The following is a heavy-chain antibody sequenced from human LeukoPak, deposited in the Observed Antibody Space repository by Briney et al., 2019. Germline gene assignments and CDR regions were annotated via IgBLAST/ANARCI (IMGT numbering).Heavy chain of an antibody. V-gene: IGHV3-20*01. CDR1: GFTFDDYG. CDR2: INWNGGST. D-gene: IGHD6-19*01. CDR3: ARVAVAGNYFDY. Sequence: GGSLRLSCAASGFTFDDYGMSWVRQAPGKGLEWVSGINWNGGSTGYADSEKGRFTISRDNAKNSLYLQMNSLRAEDTALYHCARVAVAGNYFDYWGQGTLVTVSS. J-gene: IGHJ4*02.